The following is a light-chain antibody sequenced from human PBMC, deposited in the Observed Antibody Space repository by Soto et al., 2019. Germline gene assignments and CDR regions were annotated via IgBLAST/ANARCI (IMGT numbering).Light chain of an antibody. J-gene: IGKJ5*01. CDR3: QQSYSTPIT. CDR1: QSISSY. Sequence: DFQMTQSPSTLSASVGARVAMTCGPRQSISSYLNCYQQIPGKAPKLLIYAASILQSGVPSRFSGSGSGTDFTLTISSLQPEDFATYYCQQSYSTPITFVQGTRLEIK. V-gene: IGKV1-39*01. CDR2: AAS.